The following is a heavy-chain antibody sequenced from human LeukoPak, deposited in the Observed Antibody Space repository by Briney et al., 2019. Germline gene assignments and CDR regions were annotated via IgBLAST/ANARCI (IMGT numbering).Heavy chain of an antibody. Sequence: ASVKVSCKASGYTFTSYGISWVRQAPGQGLEWMGWISAYNGNTNYAQKLQGRVTMTTDTSTSTAYMELRSLRSDDTAVYYCARDIARSPLTPSHYSGRPPLDHWGQGTLVTVSS. CDR1: GYTFTSYG. J-gene: IGHJ4*02. CDR2: ISAYNGNT. V-gene: IGHV1-18*01. D-gene: IGHD1-26*01. CDR3: ARDIARSPLTPSHYSGRPPLDH.